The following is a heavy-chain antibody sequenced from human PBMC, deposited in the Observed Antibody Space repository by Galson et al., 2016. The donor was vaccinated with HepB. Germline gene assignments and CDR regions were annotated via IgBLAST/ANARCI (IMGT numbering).Heavy chain of an antibody. J-gene: IGHJ4*02. Sequence: SVKVSCKASGYTFTYRYLHWVRQAPGQTLEWMGWITPSNGNANYAQKFKDRVTFTRDTSMSTGYMELSSLRSEDTATCYCVGGYNEVGDYWGQGTLVTVSS. CDR1: GYTFTYRY. D-gene: IGHD5-24*01. CDR2: ITPSNGNA. CDR3: VGGYNEVGDY. V-gene: IGHV1-45*02.